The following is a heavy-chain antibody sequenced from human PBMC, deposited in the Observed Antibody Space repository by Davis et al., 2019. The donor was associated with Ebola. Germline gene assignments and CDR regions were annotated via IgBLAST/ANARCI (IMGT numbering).Heavy chain of an antibody. J-gene: IGHJ4*02. D-gene: IGHD3-22*01. Sequence: MPSETLSLTCTVSGGSISSGGYYWSWIRQHPGKGLEWIGYIYYSGSTYYNPSLKSRVTISVDTSKNQFSLKLSSVTAADTAVYYCARSSYYYDSSGYYSLRGDLWGQGTLVTVSS. CDR2: IYYSGST. CDR1: GGSISSGGYY. CDR3: ARSSYYYDSSGYYSLRGDL. V-gene: IGHV4-31*03.